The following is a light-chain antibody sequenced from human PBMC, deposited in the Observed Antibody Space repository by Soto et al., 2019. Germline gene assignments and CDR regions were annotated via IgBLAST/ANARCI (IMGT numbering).Light chain of an antibody. V-gene: IGLV3-1*01. Sequence: SYELTQPPSVSVSPGQTASITCFGDKLGDKYACWYQQKPGQSPVLVIYQDIKRPSGIPERFSGSNSGNTATLTISGTQAMDEADYYCQAWDSNTGSVFGGGTKVTVL. CDR3: QAWDSNTGSV. CDR2: QDI. CDR1: KLGDKY. J-gene: IGLJ2*01.